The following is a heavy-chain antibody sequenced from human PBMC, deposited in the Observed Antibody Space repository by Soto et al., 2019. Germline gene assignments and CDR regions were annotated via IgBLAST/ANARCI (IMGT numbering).Heavy chain of an antibody. CDR1: GGTFSSYA. J-gene: IGHJ6*02. CDR2: IDPSDSYT. CDR3: ARLPVDSSSWNYYYYGMDV. D-gene: IGHD6-13*01. Sequence: GASVKVSCKASGGTFSSYAISWVRQAPGQGLEWMGRIDPSDSYTNYSPSFQGHVTISADKSISTAYLQWSSLKASDTAMYYCARLPVDSSSWNYYYYGMDVWGQGTTVTVSS. V-gene: IGHV5-10-1*01.